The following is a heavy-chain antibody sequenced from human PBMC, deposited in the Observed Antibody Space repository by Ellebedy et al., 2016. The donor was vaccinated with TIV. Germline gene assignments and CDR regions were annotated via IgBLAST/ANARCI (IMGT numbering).Heavy chain of an antibody. CDR1: GDSISSLSYY. D-gene: IGHD6-19*01. CDR3: ARHAMAVAPGFDP. V-gene: IGHV4-39*01. Sequence: SETLSLTCSVSGDSISSLSYYWGWIRQSPGKGLEWLATIYYSAESFSGSTHYNPSPKSRLTISVYTSKNHLSLRLTSVTAADTAVYYWARHAMAVAPGFDPWGQGTLVTVSP. CDR2: IYYSAESFSGST. J-gene: IGHJ5*02.